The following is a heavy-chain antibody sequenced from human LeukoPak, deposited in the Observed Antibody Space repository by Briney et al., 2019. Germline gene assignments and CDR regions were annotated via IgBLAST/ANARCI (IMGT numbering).Heavy chain of an antibody. D-gene: IGHD3-9*01. CDR2: INPSGGST. J-gene: IGHJ6*02. Sequence: ASVKVSCKASGYTFTSCYMHWVRQAPGQGLEWMGIINPSGGSTSYAQKFQGRVTMTRDTSTSTVYMELSSLRSEDTAVYYCASAKYYDILTGYPKPYYYYGMDVWGQGTTVTVSS. CDR3: ASAKYYDILTGYPKPYYYYGMDV. V-gene: IGHV1-46*01. CDR1: GYTFTSCY.